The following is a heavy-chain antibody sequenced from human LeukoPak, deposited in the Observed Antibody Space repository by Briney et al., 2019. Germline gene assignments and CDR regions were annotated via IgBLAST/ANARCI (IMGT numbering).Heavy chain of an antibody. CDR2: ISSSGSTI. CDR3: ARDVSGGLREKDAFDI. J-gene: IGHJ3*02. CDR1: GFTFSDYY. Sequence: GGSLRLSCAASGFTFSDYYMSWIRQAPGKGLEWVSYISSSGSTIYYADSVKGRFTISRDNAKNSLYLQMNSLRAEDTAVYYCARDVSGGLREKDAFDIWGYGTLLTASS. D-gene: IGHD6-19*01. V-gene: IGHV3-11*01.